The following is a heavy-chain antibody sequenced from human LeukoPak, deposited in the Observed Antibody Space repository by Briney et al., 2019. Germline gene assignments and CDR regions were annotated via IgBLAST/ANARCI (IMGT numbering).Heavy chain of an antibody. CDR2: IIPNFGTT. CDR3: SRTWGSSSSVDY. V-gene: IGHV1-69*01. J-gene: IGHJ4*02. CDR1: GGTFNIYA. D-gene: IGHD6-13*01. Sequence: SVTLSCNASGGTFNIYAISWVRHPPGQGLEWMGGIIPNFGTTNYAEKFQSRGMITADESTSTAYMELSSLRSEDTAAYYCSRTWGSSSSVDYWGQGTLVTVS.